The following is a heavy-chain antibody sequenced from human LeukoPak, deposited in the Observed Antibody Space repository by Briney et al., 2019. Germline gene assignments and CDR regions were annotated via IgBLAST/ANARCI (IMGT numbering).Heavy chain of an antibody. CDR1: GGSISSYY. Sequence: PSETLSLTCTVSGGSISSYYWSWIRQPPGKGLEWIGDIYYSGSTNYNPSLKSRVTISVDRSKNQFSLKLNSVTAEDTAVYYCASGYSGGSGSYYNRARYYYYMDVWGKGTTVTVSS. CDR3: ASGYSGGSGSYYNRARYYYYMDV. CDR2: IYYSGST. J-gene: IGHJ6*03. D-gene: IGHD3-10*01. V-gene: IGHV4-59*01.